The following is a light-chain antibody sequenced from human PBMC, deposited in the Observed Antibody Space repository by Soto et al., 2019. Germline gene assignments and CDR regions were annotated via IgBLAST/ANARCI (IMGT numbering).Light chain of an antibody. CDR3: QQYVGSAGIT. V-gene: IGKV3-20*01. J-gene: IGKJ5*01. CDR2: GTS. Sequence: EIVLTQSPGTLSLSPGERATLSCRASQSVSGSYLAWYQQKPFQAPKLVIHGTSSRAAGIPDRFNGTGSGTYFTLTISILDPEDFAVYYCQQYVGSAGITFGQGTRLEIK. CDR1: QSVSGSY.